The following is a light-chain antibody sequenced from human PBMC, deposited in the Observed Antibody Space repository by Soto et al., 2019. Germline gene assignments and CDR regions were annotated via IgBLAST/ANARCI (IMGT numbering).Light chain of an antibody. V-gene: IGLV2-14*01. J-gene: IGLJ1*01. CDR1: SSDVGGYDF. CDR3: SSYTITSSPV. Sequence: QSVLTQPASVSGSPGQSITISCTGTSSDVGGYDFVSWYRHYPGQAPKILIYEVTHRPSGVPDRFSGSKSGNTASLTISGLQADDEADYFCSSYTITSSPVFGPGTKVTVL. CDR2: EVT.